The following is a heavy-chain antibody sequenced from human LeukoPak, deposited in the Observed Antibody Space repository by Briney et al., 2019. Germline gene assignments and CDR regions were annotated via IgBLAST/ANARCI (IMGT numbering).Heavy chain of an antibody. Sequence: GGSLRLSCAASGFTFSTYWMAWVRQAPGKGLEWVANIKGDESAKHQADSVKGRFTIFRDNTQNSLYLQMSRLRCEDTGVYYCARDVVGSLDYWGQGTLVTVSS. V-gene: IGHV3-7*01. J-gene: IGHJ4*02. CDR1: GFTFSTYW. CDR2: IKGDESAK. D-gene: IGHD1-26*01. CDR3: ARDVVGSLDY.